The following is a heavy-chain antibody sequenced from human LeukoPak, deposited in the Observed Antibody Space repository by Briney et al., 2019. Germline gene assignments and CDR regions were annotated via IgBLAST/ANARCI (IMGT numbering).Heavy chain of an antibody. CDR3: AKGGGGRLIYYYYMDV. CDR1: GFIFDDYA. V-gene: IGHV3-9*03. D-gene: IGHD3-16*01. CDR2: ISWDSDSI. Sequence: GGSLRLSCAASGFIFDDYAMHWVRQAPGKGLEWVSGISWDSDSIDYADSVKGRFTISRDNSKNSLYLQMNSLRAEDMALYYCAKGGGGRLIYYYYMDVWGKGTTVTVSS. J-gene: IGHJ6*03.